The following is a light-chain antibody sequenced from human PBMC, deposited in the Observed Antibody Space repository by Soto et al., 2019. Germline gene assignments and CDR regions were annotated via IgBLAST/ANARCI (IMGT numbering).Light chain of an antibody. CDR2: AAF. J-gene: IGKJ4*01. CDR1: QGISSY. V-gene: IGKV1-9*01. CDR3: QQLNTYPSLT. Sequence: DIQLTQSPSFLSASVGDRVTITCRAGQGISSYLARYQQKPGKAPKLLIYAAFTFQSEVPSRFSGSGSGTELAQTISSLQPEDFATYYCQQLNTYPSLTFGGG.